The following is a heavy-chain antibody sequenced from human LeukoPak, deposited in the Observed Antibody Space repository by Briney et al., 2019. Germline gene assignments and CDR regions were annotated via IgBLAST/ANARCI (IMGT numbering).Heavy chain of an antibody. CDR2: INWNSDSI. CDR3: AREFGYSSSFSGEYYYYYYMDV. Sequence: GGSLRLSCAVSGFTFDDYAMHWVRQVPGKGLEWVSGINWNSDSIGYADSAKGRFTTSRDNAKNSLYLQMNSLRAEDTAVYYCAREFGYSSSFSGEYYYYYYMDVWGKGTTVTVSS. CDR1: GFTFDDYA. J-gene: IGHJ6*03. D-gene: IGHD6-6*01. V-gene: IGHV3-9*01.